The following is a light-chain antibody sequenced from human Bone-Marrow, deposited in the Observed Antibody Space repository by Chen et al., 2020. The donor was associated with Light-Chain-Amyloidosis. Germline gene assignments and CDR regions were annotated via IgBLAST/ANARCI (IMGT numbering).Light chain of an antibody. V-gene: IGKV4-1*01. CDR1: QSILYSSKNKTY. CDR2: WAS. Sequence: DIVMTQSPDSLAVSLGERATINCRSSQSILYSSKNKTYLAWYQQKPGQPPKMLIYWASTRESGVPDRFSGGGSETDFTLTISSLQAEEVAVYYCHQYFSTPPTFGQGTKVEIK. J-gene: IGKJ1*01. CDR3: HQYFSTPPT.